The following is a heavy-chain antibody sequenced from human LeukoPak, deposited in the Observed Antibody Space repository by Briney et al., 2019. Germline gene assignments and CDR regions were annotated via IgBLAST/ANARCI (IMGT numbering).Heavy chain of an antibody. J-gene: IGHJ4*02. CDR1: GCTFSSYA. D-gene: IGHD3-22*01. CDR2: ISGSGGST. CDR3: AKSIDSSGYYYDY. V-gene: IGHV3-23*01. Sequence: GGSLRLSCAASGCTFSSYAMSWVRQAPGKGLEWVAAISGSGGSTYYADSVKGRFTISRDNSKNTLYLQMNSLRAEDTAVYYCAKSIDSSGYYYDYWGQGTLVTVSS.